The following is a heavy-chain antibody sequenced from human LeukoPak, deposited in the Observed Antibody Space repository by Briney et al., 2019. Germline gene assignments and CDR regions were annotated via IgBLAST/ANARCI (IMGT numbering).Heavy chain of an antibody. CDR2: ISNDGSNK. Sequence: PGGSLRLYCVASGFTFSSYGMHWVRQAPGKGLEWVAVISNDGSNKYYADSVKGRFTISRDNSKNTLYLQMNSLKAEDTAVYYCAKGRGAFDIWGQGTMVTVSS. CDR1: GFTFSSYG. V-gene: IGHV3-30*18. D-gene: IGHD3-10*01. J-gene: IGHJ3*02. CDR3: AKGRGAFDI.